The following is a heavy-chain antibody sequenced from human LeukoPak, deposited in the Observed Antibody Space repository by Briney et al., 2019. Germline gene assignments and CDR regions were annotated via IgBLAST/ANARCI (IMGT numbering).Heavy chain of an antibody. CDR1: GGTFSGYA. Sequence: GASVKVSCKASGGTFSGYAISWVRQAPGQGLEWMGRIIPILGIANYAQKFQGRVTITADKSTSTAYMELSSLRSEDTAVYYCARALSFGSRVVMNHFDYWGQGTLVTVSS. CDR3: ARALSFGSRVVMNHFDY. CDR2: IIPILGIA. J-gene: IGHJ4*02. V-gene: IGHV1-69*04. D-gene: IGHD2-21*01.